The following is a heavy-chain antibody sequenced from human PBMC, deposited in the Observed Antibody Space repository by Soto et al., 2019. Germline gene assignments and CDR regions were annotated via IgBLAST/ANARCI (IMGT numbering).Heavy chain of an antibody. CDR1: GYTFSSYA. CDR2: ISGSGGST. Sequence: QPGWCLRLSCASSGYTFSSYAVSCVRQAPGKGLEWVSAISGSGGSTYYADSVKGRFSISRDNSKNTLYLQMSSLRAEDTAVYYCAKIVLRVIAVAEAYYFDYRGQVTLVSVYS. D-gene: IGHD6-19*01. V-gene: IGHV3-23*01. CDR3: AKIVLRVIAVAEAYYFDY. J-gene: IGHJ4*02.